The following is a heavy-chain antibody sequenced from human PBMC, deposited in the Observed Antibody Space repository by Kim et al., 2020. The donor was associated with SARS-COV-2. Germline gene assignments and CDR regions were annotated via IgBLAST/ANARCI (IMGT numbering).Heavy chain of an antibody. D-gene: IGHD3-10*01. Sequence: TIGRTNYNPSLKSRVTMSVDTSKNPFSLKQSSVTAADTAVYYCASPLGYWGQGTLVTVSS. J-gene: IGHJ4*02. V-gene: IGHV4-4*07. CDR2: TIGRT. CDR3: ASPLGY.